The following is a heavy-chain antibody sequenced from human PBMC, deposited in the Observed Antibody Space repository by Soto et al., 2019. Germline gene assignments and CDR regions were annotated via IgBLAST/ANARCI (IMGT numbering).Heavy chain of an antibody. J-gene: IGHJ6*02. Sequence: SEPLSLTCTVSGGSISSYYWSWIRQPAGKGLEWIGRIYTSGSTNYNPSLKSRVTMSVDTSKNQFSLKLSSVTAADTAVYYCAREAGYCSGGSCRFFYGMDVWGQGTTVTVSS. CDR3: AREAGYCSGGSCRFFYGMDV. CDR2: IYTSGST. D-gene: IGHD2-15*01. CDR1: GGSISSYY. V-gene: IGHV4-4*07.